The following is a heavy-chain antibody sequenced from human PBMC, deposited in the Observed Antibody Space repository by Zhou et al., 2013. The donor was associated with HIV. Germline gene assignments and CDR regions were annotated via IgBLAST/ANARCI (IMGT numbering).Heavy chain of an antibody. CDR1: GYTFMRYG. D-gene: IGHD2-21*02. CDR2: ITTYNGDT. CDR3: ARAAVVVTATRGGTTYYGMDV. Sequence: QVQLVQSGAEVKKTGASVKVSCKASGYTFMRYGISWVRQAPGQGLEWMGWITTYNGDTNYAQKFQGRVTMTRDTSISTAYMELSRLRSDDTAVYYCARAAVVVTATRGGTTYYGMDVWGQGTTVTVSS. J-gene: IGHJ6*02. V-gene: IGHV1-18*01.